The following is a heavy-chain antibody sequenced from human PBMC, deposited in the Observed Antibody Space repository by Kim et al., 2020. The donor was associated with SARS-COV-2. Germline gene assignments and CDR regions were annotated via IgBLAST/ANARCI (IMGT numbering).Heavy chain of an antibody. Sequence: GGSLRLSCAASGFTFSSYSMNWVRQAPGKGLEWVSYISSSSSTIYYADSVKGRFTISRDNAKNSLYLQMNSLRDEDTAVYYCARDYYDSSGSLPNWFDPWGQGTLVTVSS. D-gene: IGHD3-22*01. CDR3: ARDYYDSSGSLPNWFDP. CDR2: ISSSSSTI. CDR1: GFTFSSYS. J-gene: IGHJ5*02. V-gene: IGHV3-48*02.